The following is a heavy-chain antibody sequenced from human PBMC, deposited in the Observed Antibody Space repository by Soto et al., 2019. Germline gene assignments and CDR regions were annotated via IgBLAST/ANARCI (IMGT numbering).Heavy chain of an antibody. V-gene: IGHV4-30-4*01. D-gene: IGHD4-17*01. Sequence: PSETLSPTCTVSGGSISGGVGGLYYWSWIRQPPGKGLEWIGYIYDSGSTYYNPSLKSRVTISVDTSKNQFSLRLSSVTAADTAVYYCAREVIPLTTDWYFDLWGRGTLVTVSS. CDR1: GGSISGGVGGLYY. J-gene: IGHJ2*01. CDR2: IYDSGST. CDR3: AREVIPLTTDWYFDL.